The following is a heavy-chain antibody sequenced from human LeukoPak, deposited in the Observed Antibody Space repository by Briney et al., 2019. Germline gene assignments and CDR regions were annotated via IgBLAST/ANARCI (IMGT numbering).Heavy chain of an antibody. CDR3: ARDYESLFDY. Sequence: GGSLRLSCTASGITFSSYGMHWVRQAPGKGLEWVAVIGYDGSDKYYADSVKGRFTISRDNSKNTLCLQINSLRAEDTALYYCARDYESLFDYWGQGTLVTVSS. CDR1: GITFSSYG. J-gene: IGHJ4*02. D-gene: IGHD3-3*01. V-gene: IGHV3-33*01. CDR2: IGYDGSDK.